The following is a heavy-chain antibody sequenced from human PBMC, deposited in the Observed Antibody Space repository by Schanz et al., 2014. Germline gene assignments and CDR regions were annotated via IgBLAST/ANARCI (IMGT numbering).Heavy chain of an antibody. CDR3: ARGGADSAMAHEY. V-gene: IGHV3-30*04. CDR2: ISYDGSHK. D-gene: IGHD5-18*01. CDR1: GFTFSNFA. Sequence: QVQLVESGGGVVQPGRSLRLSCAASGFTFSNFAIHWVRQAPGKGLEWVAVISYDGSHKDYADSVKGRFTISRDNAKNTVYLQMTSLRVEDTAVYYCARGGADSAMAHEYWGRGTLVTVSS. J-gene: IGHJ4*02.